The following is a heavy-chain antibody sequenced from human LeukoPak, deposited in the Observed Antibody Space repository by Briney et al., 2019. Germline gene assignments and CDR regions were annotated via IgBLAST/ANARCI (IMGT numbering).Heavy chain of an antibody. V-gene: IGHV1-2*02. CDR3: ARAGPTGYCSSTSCLDY. Sequence: ASVKVSCKASGYTFTGYYMHWVRQAPGQGLERMGWINPNSGGTNYAQKFQGRVTMTRDTSTSTAYMELRSLRSDDTAVYYCARAGPTGYCSSTSCLDYWGQGTLVTVSS. CDR2: INPNSGGT. CDR1: GYTFTGYY. D-gene: IGHD2-2*01. J-gene: IGHJ4*02.